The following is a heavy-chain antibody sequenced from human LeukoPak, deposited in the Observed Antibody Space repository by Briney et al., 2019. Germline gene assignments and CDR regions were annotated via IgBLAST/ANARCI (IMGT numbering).Heavy chain of an antibody. CDR3: ARLGLPDY. CDR2: IKQDGSQK. CDR1: GFAFSSYW. D-gene: IGHD2-21*01. Sequence: GGSLRLSCAASGFAFSSYWMSWVRQAPGKGLDWVANIKQDGSQKYYVDSVKGRFTISRDNAKNSLYLQMNSLRVEDTAVYYCARLGLPDYWGQGTLVTVSS. J-gene: IGHJ4*02. V-gene: IGHV3-7*03.